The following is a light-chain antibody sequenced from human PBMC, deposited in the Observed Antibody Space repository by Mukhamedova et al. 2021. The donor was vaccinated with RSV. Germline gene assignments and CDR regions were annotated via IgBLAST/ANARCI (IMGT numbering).Light chain of an antibody. CDR3: QSYDSSLSGSWV. J-gene: IGLJ3*02. CDR2: GNT. V-gene: IGLV1-40*01. Sequence: TGSSSNIGAGYGVHWYQQLPGTAPKLLIYGNTNRPSGVPDRFSGSKSGTSASLAITGLQAEDEADYYCQSYDSSLSGSWVFGGGT. CDR1: SSNIGAGYG.